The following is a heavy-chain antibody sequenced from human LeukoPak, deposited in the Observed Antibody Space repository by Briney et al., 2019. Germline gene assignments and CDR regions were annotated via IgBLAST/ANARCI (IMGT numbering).Heavy chain of an antibody. D-gene: IGHD2-2*02. CDR2: IIPIFGTA. J-gene: IGHJ6*03. Sequence: GASVKVSCKASGGTFSSYAISWVRQAPGQGLEWMGGIIPIFGTANYAQKFQGRVTITTDESTSTAYMELSSLRSEDTAVYYCARVPGPAAIGSFYYYMDVWGKGTTVTVSS. V-gene: IGHV1-69*05. CDR1: GGTFSSYA. CDR3: ARVPGPAAIGSFYYYMDV.